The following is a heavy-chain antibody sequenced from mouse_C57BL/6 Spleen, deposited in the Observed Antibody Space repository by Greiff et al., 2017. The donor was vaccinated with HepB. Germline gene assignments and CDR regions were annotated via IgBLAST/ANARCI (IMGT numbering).Heavy chain of an antibody. V-gene: IGHV3-1*01. Sequence: EVMLVESGPGMVKPSQSLSLTCTVTGYSITSGYDWHWIRHFPGNKLEWMGYISYSGSTNYNPSLKSRISITHDTSKNHFFLKLNSVTTEDTATYYCARWDSNCFDYWGQGTTLTVSS. J-gene: IGHJ2*01. D-gene: IGHD2-5*01. CDR3: ARWDSNCFDY. CDR1: GYSITSGYD. CDR2: ISYSGST.